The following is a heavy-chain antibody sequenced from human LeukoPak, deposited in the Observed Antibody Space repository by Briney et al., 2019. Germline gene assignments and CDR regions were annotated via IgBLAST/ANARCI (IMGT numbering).Heavy chain of an antibody. CDR2: ISGSGGST. D-gene: IGHD3-9*01. CDR1: GFTFSSHA. CDR3: AKEAGMDYDILTGCMDV. V-gene: IGHV3-23*01. Sequence: PGGSLRLSCAASGFTFSSHAMIWVRQAPGKGLEWVSAISGSGGSTYYADSVKGRFTISRDNSKNTLYLQMNSLRAEDTAVYYCAKEAGMDYDILTGCMDVWGQGTTVTVSS. J-gene: IGHJ6*02.